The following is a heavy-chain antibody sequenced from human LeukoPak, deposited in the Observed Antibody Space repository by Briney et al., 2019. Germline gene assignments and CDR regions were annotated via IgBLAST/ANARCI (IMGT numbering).Heavy chain of an antibody. V-gene: IGHV3-30*04. D-gene: IGHD3-10*01. J-gene: IGHJ4*02. CDR1: GFSFSDSV. CDR3: VKEAYYGWGSSPTFYFDY. CDR2: ISHDVKTT. Sequence: GGSLRLSCVASGFSFSDSVIHSVRQAPGKGLEWVAVISHDVKTTYYADSAKGRFTISRDNSRNTVFLQMNRLRPEDTAVYYCVKEAYYGWGSSPTFYFDYWGQGTRVTVSS.